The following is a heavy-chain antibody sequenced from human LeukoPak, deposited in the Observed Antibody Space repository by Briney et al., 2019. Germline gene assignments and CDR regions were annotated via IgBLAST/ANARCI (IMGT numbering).Heavy chain of an antibody. V-gene: IGHV3-74*01. CDR1: GFTFSTYW. CDR2: INSDGSSI. J-gene: IGHJ4*02. CDR3: ARGYDY. Sequence: GGSLRRSCGASGFTFSTYWMHWVRQAPGKGLVWVSRINSDGSSITYADSVKGRFTISKDNAKNTVYRQMNSLRVEDTAVYYCARGYDYWGQGTLVTVSS. D-gene: IGHD5-18*01.